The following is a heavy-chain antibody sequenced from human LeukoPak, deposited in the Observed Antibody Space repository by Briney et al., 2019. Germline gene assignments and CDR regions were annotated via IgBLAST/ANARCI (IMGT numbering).Heavy chain of an antibody. CDR3: ARRSSPAALDRYYYYGMDV. V-gene: IGHV1-18*01. J-gene: IGHJ6*02. CDR1: GYTFTSYG. CDR2: ISAYNGNT. D-gene: IGHD2-2*01. Sequence: ASVKVSCKASGYTFTSYGISWVRQAPGQGLEWMGWISAYNGNTNYAQKLQGRVTMTTDTSTSTAYMELRSLRSDDTAVYYCARRSSPAALDRYYYYGMDVWGQGTTVTVS.